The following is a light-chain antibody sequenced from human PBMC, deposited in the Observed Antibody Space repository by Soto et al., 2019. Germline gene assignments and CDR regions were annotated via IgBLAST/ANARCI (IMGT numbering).Light chain of an antibody. Sequence: EIGVTQAPGTLFLSSGERATLSCRASQRASSSYLAWYQQKPGQDPRLLIYGASTRATGIPDRFSGSGSGTDLTLTISRLEPEDFAVYFCQRYGSSPPFTFGQGTKVDIK. J-gene: IGKJ2*01. V-gene: IGKV3-20*01. CDR2: GAS. CDR3: QRYGSSPPFT. CDR1: QRASSSY.